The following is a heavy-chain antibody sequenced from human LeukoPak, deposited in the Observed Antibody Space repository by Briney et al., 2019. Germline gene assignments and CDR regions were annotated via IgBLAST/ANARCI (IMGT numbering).Heavy chain of an antibody. CDR1: GFTFGNFA. V-gene: IGHV3-23*01. J-gene: IGHJ6*02. D-gene: IGHD3-10*01. Sequence: GGSLTLSCAASGFTFGNFAMRWVSQAPGKGLEWVAAISGISGSTTIYAGSVKGRFTVSRDNSKSTLYLQMNSLRVEDTAVYYCAKNYGSDRGVPYGMDVWGQGTTVTVAS. CDR3: AKNYGSDRGVPYGMDV. CDR2: ISGISGSTT.